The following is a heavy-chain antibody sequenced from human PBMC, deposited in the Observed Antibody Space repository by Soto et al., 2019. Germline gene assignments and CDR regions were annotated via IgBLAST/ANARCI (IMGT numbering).Heavy chain of an antibody. CDR1: GDSISSYY. J-gene: IGHJ4*02. D-gene: IGHD3-22*01. V-gene: IGHV4-59*01. CDR2: LYYGRSA. Sequence: QVQLQESGPGLVKPSETLSLTCAVSGDSISSYYCMWIRQPPGKGLESIGYLYYGRSANYNPSLTSRVTLPVDTSTKPCPLPLSSMTAADTAVYYCALRSMAVVPEYWGQGTLVTVSS. CDR3: ALRSMAVVPEY.